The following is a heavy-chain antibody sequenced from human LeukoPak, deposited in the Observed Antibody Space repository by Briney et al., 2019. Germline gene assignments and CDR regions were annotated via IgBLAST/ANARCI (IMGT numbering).Heavy chain of an antibody. CDR3: ARTYTAMDSFDY. Sequence: GGSLRLSCAASGFTFSSYGMPWVRQAPGKGLEWVAVISYDGSNKYYADSVKGRFTISRDNSKNTLYLQMNSLRAEDTAVYYCARTYTAMDSFDYWGQGTLVTVSS. CDR1: GFTFSSYG. J-gene: IGHJ4*02. V-gene: IGHV3-30*03. CDR2: ISYDGSNK. D-gene: IGHD5-18*01.